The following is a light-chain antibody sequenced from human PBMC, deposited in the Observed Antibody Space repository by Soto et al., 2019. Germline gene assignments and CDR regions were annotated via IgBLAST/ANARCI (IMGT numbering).Light chain of an antibody. CDR1: QTLGRNY. Sequence: ETVLTQSPGTLSMSPGETATLSCRASQTLGRNYLAWYQQKPGQAPRLLIHRISIRAAGISDRFSGSASGTDFTLTIRRLEPEDFAIYYCQQYHSSPVTFGQGTKVEIK. V-gene: IGKV3-20*01. CDR3: QQYHSSPVT. J-gene: IGKJ1*01. CDR2: RIS.